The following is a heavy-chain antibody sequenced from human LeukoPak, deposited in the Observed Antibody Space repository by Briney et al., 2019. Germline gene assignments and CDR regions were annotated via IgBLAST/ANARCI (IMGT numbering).Heavy chain of an antibody. J-gene: IGHJ4*02. Sequence: SETPSLTCAVYGGSFSGYYWSWIRQPPGKGLEWIGEINHSGSTNYNPSLKSRVTISVDTSKNQFSLKLSSVTAADTAVYYCASLRQGVIDYWGQGTLVTVSS. CDR3: ASLRQGVIDY. D-gene: IGHD3-10*01. CDR1: GGSFSGYY. CDR2: INHSGST. V-gene: IGHV4-34*01.